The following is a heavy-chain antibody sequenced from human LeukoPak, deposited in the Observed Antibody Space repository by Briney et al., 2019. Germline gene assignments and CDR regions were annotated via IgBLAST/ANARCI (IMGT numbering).Heavy chain of an antibody. CDR2: INWNGDTT. CDR3: AREKGGTTINWYFDL. CDR1: GFTFSNNW. Sequence: PGGSLRLSCAASGFTFSNNWMSWVRQAPGKGLEWISGINWNGDTTYYADSVRGRFTISRDNAKNSLYLQMNSLRGEDTAFYHCAREKGGTTINWYFDLWGRGTLVTVSS. D-gene: IGHD1-26*01. J-gene: IGHJ2*01. V-gene: IGHV3-20*01.